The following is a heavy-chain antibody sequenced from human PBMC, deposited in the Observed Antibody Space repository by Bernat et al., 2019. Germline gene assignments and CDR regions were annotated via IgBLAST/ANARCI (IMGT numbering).Heavy chain of an antibody. CDR1: GFTFSSYS. V-gene: IGHV3-21*01. CDR3: ARGEDSGYDFDY. CDR2: ISSSSSYI. J-gene: IGHJ4*02. D-gene: IGHD5-12*01. Sequence: EVQLVESGGGLVKPGGSLRLSCAASGFTFSSYSMNWVRQAPGKGLEWVSSISSSSSYIYYADSVKGRVTISRDNAKNSLYLQMNSLRAEDTAVYYCARGEDSGYDFDYWGQGTLVTVSS.